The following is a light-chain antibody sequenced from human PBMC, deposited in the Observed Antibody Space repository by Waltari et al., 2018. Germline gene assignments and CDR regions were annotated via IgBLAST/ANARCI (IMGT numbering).Light chain of an antibody. CDR3: QQYNNWPPIT. CDR1: QSVSSN. J-gene: IGKJ5*01. Sequence: EIVMTQSPATLSVSPGERATLSCRASQSVSSNLAWYQQKPGQAPRLLIYDTSTRATGVPARFSGSGSGTEFTLSISSLQSEDFAVYYCQQYNNWPPITFGKGTRLEIK. CDR2: DTS. V-gene: IGKV3-15*01.